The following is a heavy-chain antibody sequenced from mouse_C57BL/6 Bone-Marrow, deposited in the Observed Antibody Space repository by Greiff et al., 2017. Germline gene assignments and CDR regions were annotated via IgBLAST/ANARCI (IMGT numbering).Heavy chain of an antibody. D-gene: IGHD5-5*01. CDR2: IYPRSGNT. Sequence: VKLQQSGAELARPGASVKLSCKASGYTFTSYGISWVKQRTGQGLEWIGEIYPRSGNTYYNEKFKGKATLTADKSSSTAYIELRSLTSADSAFYFCARVYVSTSYYFDYWGQGTTLTVSS. J-gene: IGHJ2*01. CDR3: ARVYVSTSYYFDY. V-gene: IGHV1-81*01. CDR1: GYTFTSYG.